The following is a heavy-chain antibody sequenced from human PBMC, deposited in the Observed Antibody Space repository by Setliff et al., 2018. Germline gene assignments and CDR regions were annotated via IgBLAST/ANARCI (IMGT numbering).Heavy chain of an antibody. Sequence: GGSLRLSCVVSGFSFSNYGMTWVRQAPGKGLEWISYISTSSGTRYYADSVKGRFTISRDNANQSLYLQMNSLRVEDTAVYYCARPRSRTIIGENDPFDLWGQGTLVTVSS. J-gene: IGHJ3*01. D-gene: IGHD3-9*01. CDR2: ISTSSGTR. CDR3: ARPRSRTIIGENDPFDL. CDR1: GFSFSNYG. V-gene: IGHV3-48*01.